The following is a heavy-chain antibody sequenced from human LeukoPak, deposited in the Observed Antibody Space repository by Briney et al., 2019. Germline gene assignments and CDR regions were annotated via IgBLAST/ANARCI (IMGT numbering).Heavy chain of an antibody. D-gene: IGHD2-15*01. CDR2: IKQDGSEK. Sequence: PGGSLRLSCAASGFTFSSYWMSWVRQAPGKGLEWVANIKQDGSEKYYVDSVKGRFTISRDNAKNPLYLQMNSLRAEDTAVYYCARDRYCSGGSCYYFDYWGQGTLVTVSS. V-gene: IGHV3-7*01. J-gene: IGHJ4*02. CDR3: ARDRYCSGGSCYYFDY. CDR1: GFTFSSYW.